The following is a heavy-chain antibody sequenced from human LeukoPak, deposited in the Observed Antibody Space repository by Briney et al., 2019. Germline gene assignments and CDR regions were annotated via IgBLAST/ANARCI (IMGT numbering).Heavy chain of an antibody. V-gene: IGHV1-2*02. CDR3: AKDLEVPAARPDWFDP. CDR1: GYTFTGYY. Sequence: GASVKVSCKASGYTFTGYYMHWVRHSPEQGLEWMGWINPNSGGTNYAQKFQGRVTMTRDTSISTAYMELSRLRSDDTAVYYCAKDLEVPAARPDWFDPWGQGTLVTVSS. CDR2: INPNSGGT. D-gene: IGHD2-2*02. J-gene: IGHJ5*02.